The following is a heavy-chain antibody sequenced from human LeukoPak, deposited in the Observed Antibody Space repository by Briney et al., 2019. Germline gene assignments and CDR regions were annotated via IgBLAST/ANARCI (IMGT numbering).Heavy chain of an antibody. J-gene: IGHJ6*02. D-gene: IGHD2-2*01. CDR2: ISGSGGST. CDR3: AKYQLEDYYYYYGMDV. V-gene: IGHV3-23*01. CDR1: GFTLSSYA. Sequence: GGSLRLSCAASGFTLSSYAMSWVRQAPGKGLEWVSAISGSGGSTYYADSVKGRFTISRDNSKNTLYLQMNSLRAEDTAVYYCAKYQLEDYYYYYGMDVWGQGTTVTVSS.